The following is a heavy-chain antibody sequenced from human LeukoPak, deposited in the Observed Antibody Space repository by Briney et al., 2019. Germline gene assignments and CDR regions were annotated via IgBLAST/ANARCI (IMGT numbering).Heavy chain of an antibody. J-gene: IGHJ4*02. CDR1: GFTFSNAW. CDR2: VKSKTAGGTT. Sequence: GGSLRLSCAASGFTFSNAWMSWVRQAPGKGLEWVGRVKSKTAGGTTGYAAPVKGRFTISRDDSKNTLYLQMNSLRAEDTAVYYCAKVQWLHTPDYWGQGTLVTVSS. CDR3: AKVQWLHTPDY. V-gene: IGHV3-15*01. D-gene: IGHD6-19*01.